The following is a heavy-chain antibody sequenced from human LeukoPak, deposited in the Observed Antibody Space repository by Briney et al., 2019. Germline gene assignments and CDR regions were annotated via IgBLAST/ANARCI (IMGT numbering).Heavy chain of an antibody. CDR2: IYPGDSDT. D-gene: IGHD6-13*01. CDR1: GYSSTSYC. J-gene: IGHJ5*02. V-gene: IGHV5-51*01. CDR3: ARTASSSWTYNWFDP. Sequence: ESLKISSKGSGYSSTSYCIGWARQTPAKSLEWMGIIYPGDSDTRYSPSFQGQVTISADKSISTAYLQWSSLKASDTAMYYYARTASSSWTYNWFDPWGQGTLVTVSS.